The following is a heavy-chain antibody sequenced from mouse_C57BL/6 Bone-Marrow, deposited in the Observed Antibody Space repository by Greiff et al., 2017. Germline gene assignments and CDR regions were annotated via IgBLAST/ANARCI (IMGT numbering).Heavy chain of an antibody. CDR3: AREPYYDTRGY. V-gene: IGHV1-53*01. D-gene: IGHD2-10*01. CDR2: INPSNGGT. J-gene: IGHJ2*01. Sequence: QVQLKQSGTELVKPGASVKLSCTASGYTFTSYWMHWVKQRTGQGLEWIGNINPSNGGTNYTEKFKSKATLTVDKSPSTAYMQLSSLASEVSAVYSCAREPYYDTRGYWGQGTTLTVSS. CDR1: GYTFTSYW.